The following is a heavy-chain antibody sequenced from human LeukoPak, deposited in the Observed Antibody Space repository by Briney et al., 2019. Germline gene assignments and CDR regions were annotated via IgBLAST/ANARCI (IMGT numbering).Heavy chain of an antibody. Sequence: ASVKVSCKASGYIFNNYGINWVRQAPGQGLGWMGWINTHTGNPTYAQGFTGRFVFSLDTSVSTAYLQITSLGAEDTAVYYCARDRITMVRGSDYWGQGTLVTVSS. D-gene: IGHD3-10*01. CDR3: ARDRITMVRGSDY. J-gene: IGHJ4*02. CDR1: GYIFNNYG. CDR2: INTHTGNP. V-gene: IGHV7-4-1*02.